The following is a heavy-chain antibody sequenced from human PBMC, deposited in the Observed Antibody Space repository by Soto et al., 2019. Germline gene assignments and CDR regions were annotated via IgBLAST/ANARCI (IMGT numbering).Heavy chain of an antibody. D-gene: IGHD6-13*01. V-gene: IGHV4-34*01. CDR1: GGSFSGYY. CDR3: ARYSSTSNWFDP. Sequence: QVQLQQWGAGLLKPSETLSLTCAVYGGSFSGYYWSWIRQPPGKGLEWIGEINHSGSTNYNPSLKSRVTRSVDTSKNQFSLKLSSVTAADTAVYYCARYSSTSNWFDPWGQGTLVTVSS. CDR2: INHSGST. J-gene: IGHJ5*02.